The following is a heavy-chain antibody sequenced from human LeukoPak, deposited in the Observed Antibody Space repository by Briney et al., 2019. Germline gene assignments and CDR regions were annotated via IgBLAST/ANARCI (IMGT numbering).Heavy chain of an antibody. J-gene: IGHJ4*02. CDR3: VRDYMVGAAEDFDY. CDR2: ISSSGDTI. D-gene: IGHD2-15*01. V-gene: IGHV3-48*01. CDR1: GFTFSSYA. Sequence: GGSLRLSCAASGFTFSSYAMSWVRQAPGKGLEWVSHISSSGDTIYYADSVKGRFTISRDNAKNSLNLQMNSLRAEDTAVYYCVRDYMVGAAEDFDYWGQGTLVTVSS.